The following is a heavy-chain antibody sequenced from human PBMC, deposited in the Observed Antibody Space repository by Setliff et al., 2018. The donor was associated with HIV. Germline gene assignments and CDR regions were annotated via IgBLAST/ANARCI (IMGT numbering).Heavy chain of an antibody. Sequence: ASVKVSCKASGYTFTTYGISWVRQAPGHGLEWMGWISPYIGHTNYAQNFQDRVTMTIDTSTSRAYMELRSLRSDDTAVYYCARQGAQQELTPFYSYGMDVWGQGTTVTVSS. V-gene: IGHV1-18*01. J-gene: IGHJ6*02. CDR1: GYTFTTYG. CDR3: ARQGAQQELTPFYSYGMDV. D-gene: IGHD3-16*01. CDR2: ISPYIGHT.